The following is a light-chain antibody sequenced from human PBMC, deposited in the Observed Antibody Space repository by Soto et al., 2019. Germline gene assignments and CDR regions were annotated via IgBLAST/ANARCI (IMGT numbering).Light chain of an antibody. J-gene: IGKJ4*01. V-gene: IGKV1-12*01. CDR3: QQANRFPRT. CDR2: GAS. CDR1: QGIGSW. Sequence: DIQMTQSPSSVSASVGDRVTITCRASQGIGSWLAWYQQKPGKAPKFLIYGASSLQRGVPSRFSVSGSGADFNLTITHLQPEDFATYYCQQANRFPRTFGGGTKVEIK.